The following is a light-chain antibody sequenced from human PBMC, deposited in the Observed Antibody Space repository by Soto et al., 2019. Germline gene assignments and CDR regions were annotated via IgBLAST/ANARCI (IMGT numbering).Light chain of an antibody. J-gene: IGLJ1*01. Sequence: QSVLTQPPSASGTPGQKVTISCSGATSDIGSNTIHWYRHLPGSGPTLVVFNNDQRPSGVPDRISGSKSGTSASLAISGLQAEDEADYYCLSKTSSISYVFGTGTKVTVL. CDR3: LSKTSSISYV. CDR2: NND. CDR1: TSDIGSNT. V-gene: IGLV1-44*01.